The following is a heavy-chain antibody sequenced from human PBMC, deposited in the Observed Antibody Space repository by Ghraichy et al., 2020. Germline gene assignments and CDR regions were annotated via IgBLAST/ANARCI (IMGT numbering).Heavy chain of an antibody. CDR1: GYHFSTSA. CDR2: INAGNGYT. Sequence: ASVKVSCKASGYHFSTSAMHWVRQSPGQRLEWMGWINAGNGYTKSSQNFQGRVTITRDTSASTAYMALSSLRSEDTAVYYCARDCVDLSLQLERRAGCAFDIWGQGTMVTVSS. V-gene: IGHV1-3*01. J-gene: IGHJ3*02. D-gene: IGHD1-1*01. CDR3: ARDCVDLSLQLERRAGCAFDI.